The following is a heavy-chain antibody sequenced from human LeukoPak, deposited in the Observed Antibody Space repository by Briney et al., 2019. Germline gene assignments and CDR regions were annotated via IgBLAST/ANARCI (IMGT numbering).Heavy chain of an antibody. Sequence: SETLSLTCTVSGGSVTTYYWSWIRQSAGKGLEWIGHISTSGTTTYNPSLKSRVTMSVDTSKNQFSLKLTSVTAADTAAYYCAREATVVGATIIWGQGTLVTVSS. V-gene: IGHV4-4*07. CDR1: GGSVTTYY. D-gene: IGHD1-26*01. CDR3: AREATVVGATII. J-gene: IGHJ4*02. CDR2: ISTSGTT.